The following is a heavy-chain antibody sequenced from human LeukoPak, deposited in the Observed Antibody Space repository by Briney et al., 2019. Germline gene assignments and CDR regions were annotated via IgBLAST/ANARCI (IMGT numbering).Heavy chain of an antibody. CDR3: ARDRSTVTTWVDY. CDR2: IRYDGSNK. CDR1: GFTFSSYG. D-gene: IGHD4-17*01. V-gene: IGHV3-30*02. Sequence: GGSLRLSCAASGFTFSSYGMHWVRQAPGKGLEWVAFIRYDGSNKYYADSVKGRFTISRDNAKNSLYLQMNSLRAEDTAVYYCARDRSTVTTWVDYWGQGTLVTVSS. J-gene: IGHJ4*02.